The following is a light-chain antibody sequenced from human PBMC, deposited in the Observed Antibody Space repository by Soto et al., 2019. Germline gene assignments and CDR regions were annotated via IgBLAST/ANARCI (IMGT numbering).Light chain of an antibody. CDR2: WAS. J-gene: IGKJ3*01. CDR1: QSVLYSSNNKNY. Sequence: DIVMTQSPDSLAVSLGERATINCKSSQSVLYSSNNKNYLAWYQQKPGQPPKLLIYWASTRESGVPDRFSGSGSGTDFTLTISSLQAEDVAVYYCLQDHIYPFTFGPGTKVDI. V-gene: IGKV4-1*01. CDR3: LQDHIYPFT.